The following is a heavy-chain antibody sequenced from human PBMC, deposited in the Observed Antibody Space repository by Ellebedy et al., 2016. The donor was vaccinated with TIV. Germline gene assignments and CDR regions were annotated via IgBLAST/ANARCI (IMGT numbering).Heavy chain of an antibody. Sequence: MPSETLSLTCAVYGGSFSGYYWSWIRQPPGKGLEWIGEINHSGSTNYNPSLKSRVTISVDTSKNQFSLKLSSVTAADTAVYYCARILRFGELFTPYFDYWGQGTLVTVSS. D-gene: IGHD3-10*01. CDR3: ARILRFGELFTPYFDY. J-gene: IGHJ4*02. CDR2: INHSGST. CDR1: GGSFSGYY. V-gene: IGHV4-34*01.